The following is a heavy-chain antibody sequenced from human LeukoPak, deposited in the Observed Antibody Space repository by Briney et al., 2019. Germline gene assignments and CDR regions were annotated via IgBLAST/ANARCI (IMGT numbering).Heavy chain of an antibody. Sequence: SETLSLTSTVSGGSISSSSYCWGWISQPPRKGLEWIGWIYYSGITYYNPSLQSRVTISVDTSNNQFSLKLSSVTAADTAVYYCARGNPWLDYYYYYMDVWGKGTTVTVSS. CDR3: ARGNPWLDYYYYYMDV. CDR1: GGSISSSSYC. J-gene: IGHJ6*03. V-gene: IGHV4-39*07. CDR2: IYYSGIT. D-gene: IGHD6-19*01.